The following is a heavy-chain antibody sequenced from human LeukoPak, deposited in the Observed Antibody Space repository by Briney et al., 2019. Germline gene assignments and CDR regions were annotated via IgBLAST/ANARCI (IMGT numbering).Heavy chain of an antibody. D-gene: IGHD6-13*01. CDR1: GFTFGDYA. J-gene: IGHJ4*02. Sequence: GGSLRLSCTASGFTFGDYAMSWVRQAPGKGLEWVGFIRSKAYGRTTEYAASVKGRFTISRDDSKSIAYLQMNSLKTEDTAVYYCTRRIAAAGNVHFDYWGQGTLVTVSS. V-gene: IGHV3-49*04. CDR2: IRSKAYGRTT. CDR3: TRRIAAAGNVHFDY.